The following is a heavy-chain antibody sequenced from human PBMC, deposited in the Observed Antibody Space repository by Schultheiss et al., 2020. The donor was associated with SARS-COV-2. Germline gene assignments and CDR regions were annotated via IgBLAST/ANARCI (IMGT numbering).Heavy chain of an antibody. D-gene: IGHD2-2*01. CDR2: IIPIFGTA. CDR3: ATRAHIVVVPAAYYYYGMDV. J-gene: IGHJ6*02. V-gene: IGHV1-69*13. CDR1: GGTFSSYA. Sequence: SVKVSCKASGGTFSSYAISWVRQAPGQGLEWMGGIIPIFGTANYAQKFQGRVTITADESTSTAYMELSSLRSEDTAVYYCATRAHIVVVPAAYYYYGMDVWGQGTTVPSP.